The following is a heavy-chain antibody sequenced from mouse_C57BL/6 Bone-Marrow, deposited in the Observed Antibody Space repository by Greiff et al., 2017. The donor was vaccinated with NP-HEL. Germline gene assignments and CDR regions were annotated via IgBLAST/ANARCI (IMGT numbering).Heavy chain of an antibody. V-gene: IGHV1-61*01. CDR1: GYTFTSYW. J-gene: IGHJ4*01. CDR2: IYPSDSET. CDR3: ARWAHYYGSSYYAMDY. Sequence: VQLQQPGAELVRPGSSVKLSCKASGYTFTSYWMDWVKPRPGHGLEWIGNIYPSDSETHYNQKFKDKATLTVDKSSSTAYMQLSSLTSEDSAVYYCARWAHYYGSSYYAMDYWGQGTSVTVSS. D-gene: IGHD1-1*01.